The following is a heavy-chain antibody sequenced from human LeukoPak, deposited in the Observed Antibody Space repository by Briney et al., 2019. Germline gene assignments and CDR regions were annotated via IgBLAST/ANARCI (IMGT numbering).Heavy chain of an antibody. Sequence: ATVKVSCKASGYTFTRYGISWVRQAPGQGLEWMGWISAYNGNTNYAQKLQGRVTMTTDTSTSTAYMELRSLRSDDTAVYYCAREGHSTHWMGYCCGGSCLLDYWGQGTLVTVSS. V-gene: IGHV1-18*01. J-gene: IGHJ4*02. CDR3: AREGHSTHWMGYCCGGSCLLDY. D-gene: IGHD2-15*01. CDR1: GYTFTRYG. CDR2: ISAYNGNT.